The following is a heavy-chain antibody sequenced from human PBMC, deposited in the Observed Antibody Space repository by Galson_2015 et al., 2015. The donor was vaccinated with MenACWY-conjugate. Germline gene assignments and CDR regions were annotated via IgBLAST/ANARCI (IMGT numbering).Heavy chain of an antibody. CDR3: VREDNWAFHY. J-gene: IGHJ4*02. CDR1: GFTVSTNY. Sequence: SLRLSCAASGFTVSTNYMNWVRQAPGKGLQWVSDIYPGGNTYYVDSVEGRFTISRDHSKNTLYLQMNSLRVDDTAVYYCVREDNWAFHYWGQGTQV. V-gene: IGHV3-53*01. CDR2: IYPGGNT. D-gene: IGHD1-1*01.